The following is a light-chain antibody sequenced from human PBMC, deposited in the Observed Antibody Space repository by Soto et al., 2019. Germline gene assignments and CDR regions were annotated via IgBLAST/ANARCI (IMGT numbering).Light chain of an antibody. J-gene: IGLJ1*01. CDR1: SSVVGDHNY. CDR3: SSYAGSNSYV. CDR2: EVS. Sequence: QSALTQPPSASGSPGQSVTISCTGASSVVGDHNYVSWYQHHPGKAPKLVIYEVSQRPSGVPDRFSGSKSGNTASQTVSGLQADDEADYYCSSYAGSNSYVFGTGTKVTVL. V-gene: IGLV2-8*01.